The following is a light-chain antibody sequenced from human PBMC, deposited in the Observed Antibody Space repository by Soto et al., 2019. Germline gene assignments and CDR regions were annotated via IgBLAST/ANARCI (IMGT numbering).Light chain of an antibody. CDR3: CSYAGSSTLVV. V-gene: IGLV2-23*02. CDR1: SSDVGSYNL. CDR2: KVS. Sequence: QSALTQPASVSGSPGQSITISCTGTSSDVGSYNLVSWYQQHPGKAPKLMIYKVSKRPSGVSNRFSGSKSGNTASLTISGLQAEDEADYYCCSYAGSSTLVVFGGGTKVTVL. J-gene: IGLJ2*01.